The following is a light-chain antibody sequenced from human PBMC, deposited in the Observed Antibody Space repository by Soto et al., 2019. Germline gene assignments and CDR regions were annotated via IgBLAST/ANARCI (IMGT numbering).Light chain of an antibody. CDR1: QSVSSDY. CDR2: GGS. Sequence: EIVLTQSLGTLSLTQGERATLSCRASQSVSSDYLAWYQQKPGQAPRLLIYGGSSRATGIPDRFSGSGSGTDFTLTISRLEPEDFAVYYCQHYGSSRTFGQGTKV. J-gene: IGKJ1*01. CDR3: QHYGSSRT. V-gene: IGKV3-20*01.